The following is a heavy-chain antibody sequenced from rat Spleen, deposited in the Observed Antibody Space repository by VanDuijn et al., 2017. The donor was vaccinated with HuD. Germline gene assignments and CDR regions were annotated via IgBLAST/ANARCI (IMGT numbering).Heavy chain of an antibody. D-gene: IGHD1-7*01. Sequence: EVKLVESGGALVQPGRSLKLSCAASGFTFDDYGMAWVRQAPKNGLEWVTNINWSGTITYYPDSVKGRFTISRDNAKSTLYLQMNSLRSEDTATYYCARVTTMGHVMDAWGQGASVTVSS. CDR1: GFTFDDYG. J-gene: IGHJ4*01. CDR2: INWSGTIT. CDR3: ARVTTMGHVMDA. V-gene: IGHV5-7*01.